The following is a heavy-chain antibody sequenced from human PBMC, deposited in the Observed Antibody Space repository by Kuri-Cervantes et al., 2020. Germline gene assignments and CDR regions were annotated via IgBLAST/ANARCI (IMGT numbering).Heavy chain of an antibody. CDR2: ISAYNGDT. Sequence: ASVKVSCKASGYTFTSYGISWVRQAPGQGLEWMGWISAYNGDTNYAQKLHDRVTMTTDTSTSTAYMEMRSLRSDDTAVYYCARDRPRDEPYYXXYYYMDVWGKGTTVTVSS. CDR3: ARDRPRDEPYYXXYYYMDV. V-gene: IGHV1-18*01. CDR1: GYTFTSYG. J-gene: IGHJ6*03. D-gene: IGHD6-6*01.